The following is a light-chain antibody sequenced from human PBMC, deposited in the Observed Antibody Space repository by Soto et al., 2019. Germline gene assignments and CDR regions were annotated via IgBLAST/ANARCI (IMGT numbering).Light chain of an antibody. CDR3: QQRGNWPLT. J-gene: IGKJ4*01. V-gene: IGKV3-11*01. CDR1: QTIGTY. Sequence: ETVLTQSPATLSLSPGERATLSCRASQTIGTYLIWYQQKPGQSPTLLIYDASSRATGTPARFSGSGSGTDFTLTISSLEPEDFAVYYCQQRGNWPLTFGGGTKVEI. CDR2: DAS.